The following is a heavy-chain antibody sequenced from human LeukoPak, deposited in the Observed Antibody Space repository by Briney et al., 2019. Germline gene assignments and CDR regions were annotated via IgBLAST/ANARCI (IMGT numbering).Heavy chain of an antibody. Sequence: SETLSLTCTVSGGSISSGNYYWSWIRQPAGKGLEWIGRIYISGSTNYNPSLKSRVTISVDRSKNQFSLKLSSVTAADTAVYYCARIYCGGDCRGYYYHYYMDVWGKGTTVTISS. J-gene: IGHJ6*03. CDR2: IYISGST. CDR1: GGSISSGNYY. V-gene: IGHV4-61*02. D-gene: IGHD2-21*02. CDR3: ARIYCGGDCRGYYYHYYMDV.